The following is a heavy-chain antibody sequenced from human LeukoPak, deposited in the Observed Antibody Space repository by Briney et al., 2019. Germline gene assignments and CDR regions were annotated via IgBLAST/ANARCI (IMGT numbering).Heavy chain of an antibody. D-gene: IGHD2-8*01. Sequence: PSETLSLTCAVYGGCFSGYYWSWIRQPPGEGLEWIGEINHSGSTNYNPSLKSRVTISVDTSKNQFPLKLSSVTAADTAVYYCARLLGTGVCYFDYWGQGTLVTVSS. CDR1: GGCFSGYY. V-gene: IGHV4-34*01. CDR2: INHSGST. J-gene: IGHJ4*02. CDR3: ARLLGTGVCYFDY.